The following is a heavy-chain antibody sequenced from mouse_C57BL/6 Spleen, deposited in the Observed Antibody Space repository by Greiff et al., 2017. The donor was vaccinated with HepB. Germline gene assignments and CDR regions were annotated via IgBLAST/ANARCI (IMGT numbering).Heavy chain of an antibody. CDR2: INPNYGTT. CDR3: ASGSFLDGSSLYAMGY. D-gene: IGHD1-1*01. CDR1: GYSFTDYN. Sequence: LVESGPELVKPGASVKISCKASGYSFTDYNMNWVKQSNGKSLEWIGVINPNYGTTSYNQKFKGKATLTVDQSSSTAYMQLNSRTSEDSAVYYCASGSFLDGSSLYAMGYWGQGTSVTASS. V-gene: IGHV1-39*01. J-gene: IGHJ4*01.